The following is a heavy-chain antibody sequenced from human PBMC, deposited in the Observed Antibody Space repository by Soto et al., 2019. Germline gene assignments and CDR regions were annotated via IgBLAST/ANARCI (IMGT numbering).Heavy chain of an antibody. V-gene: IGHV1-69*01. CDR1: GGTFSRYA. CDR2: IIPIFGTA. Sequence: QVQLVQSGAEVKKPGSSVKVSCKASGGTFSRYAISWVRQAPGQAREWMGGIIPIFGTANYAQKFQGRVTITADESTSTAYMELSSLRFEDTAVYYCARAIVGPTTTGWLDPWGQGTLVTVSS. D-gene: IGHD1-26*01. J-gene: IGHJ5*02. CDR3: ARAIVGPTTTGWLDP.